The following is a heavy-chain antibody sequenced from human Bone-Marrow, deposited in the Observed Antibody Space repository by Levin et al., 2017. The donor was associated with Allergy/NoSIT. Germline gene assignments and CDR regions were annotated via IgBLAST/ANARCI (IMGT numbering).Heavy chain of an antibody. Sequence: GGSLRLSCAASGFSFGGYEMHWVRQAPGKGLEWVAFISYNGGNKYYADSVRGRFTISRDNSKNTLFLETNSLRAEDTAVYYCVRVKAVASKADAFDVWGQGTTVTVSS. CDR2: ISYNGGNK. V-gene: IGHV3-30-3*01. D-gene: IGHD6-19*01. CDR3: VRVKAVASKADAFDV. CDR1: GFSFGGYE. J-gene: IGHJ3*01.